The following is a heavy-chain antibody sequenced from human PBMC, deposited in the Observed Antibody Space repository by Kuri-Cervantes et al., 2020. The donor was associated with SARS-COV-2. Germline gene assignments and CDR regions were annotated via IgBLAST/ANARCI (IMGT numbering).Heavy chain of an antibody. CDR1: GFTVSSYA. D-gene: IGHD2-8*01. CDR2: ISYDGSNK. Sequence: GESLKISCAASGFTVSSYAMHWVRQAPGKGLEWVALISYDGSNKYYADSVKGRFTISRDNSKNTLYPQMDSLRVEDTAVYYCARENVDVIMVPTASGIDPWGQGTLVTVSS. V-gene: IGHV3-30*03. CDR3: ARENVDVIMVPTASGIDP. J-gene: IGHJ5*02.